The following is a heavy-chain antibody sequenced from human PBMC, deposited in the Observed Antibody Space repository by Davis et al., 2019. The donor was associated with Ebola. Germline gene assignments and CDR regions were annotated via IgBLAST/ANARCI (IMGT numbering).Heavy chain of an antibody. Sequence: GGSLRLSCAASGFTFSRYAMSWVRQAQGKGLEWVSSISSSSSYIYYADSVKGRFTISRDNAKNSLYLQMNSLRAEDTAVYYCARGWDIVVVPLDYWGQGTLVTVSS. CDR2: ISSSSSYI. V-gene: IGHV3-21*01. D-gene: IGHD2-2*01. J-gene: IGHJ4*02. CDR3: ARGWDIVVVPLDY. CDR1: GFTFSRYA.